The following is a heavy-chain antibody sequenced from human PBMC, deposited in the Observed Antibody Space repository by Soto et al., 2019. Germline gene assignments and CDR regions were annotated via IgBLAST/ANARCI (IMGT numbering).Heavy chain of an antibody. CDR3: ASPPRATVTDNIFDF. J-gene: IGHJ4*02. V-gene: IGHV3-21*01. D-gene: IGHD4-17*01. CDR2: ISSSSSYI. Sequence: GGSLRLSCAASGFTFSSYSMNWVRQAPGKGLEWVSSISSSSSYIYYADSVKGRFTISRDNAKNSLYLQMNSLRAEDTAVYYCASPPRATVTDNIFDFWGPGTLVTVSS. CDR1: GFTFSSYS.